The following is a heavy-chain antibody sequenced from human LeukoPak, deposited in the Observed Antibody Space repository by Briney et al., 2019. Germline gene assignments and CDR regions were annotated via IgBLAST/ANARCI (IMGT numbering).Heavy chain of an antibody. J-gene: IGHJ4*02. Sequence: SETLSLTCTVSGGSISSSSYYWGWIRQPPGKGLEWIGSIYYSGSTYYNPSLKSRVTISVDTPKNQFSLKLSSVTAADTAVYYCARHSSGWYASAFDYWGQGTLVTVSS. CDR2: IYYSGST. CDR3: ARHSSGWYASAFDY. CDR1: GGSISSSSYY. V-gene: IGHV4-39*01. D-gene: IGHD6-19*01.